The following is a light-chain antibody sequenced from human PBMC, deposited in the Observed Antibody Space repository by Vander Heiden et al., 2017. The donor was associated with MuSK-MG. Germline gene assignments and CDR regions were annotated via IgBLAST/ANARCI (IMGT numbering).Light chain of an antibody. CDR2: QDS. J-gene: IGLJ2*01. CDR3: QAWDSSTVV. CDR1: KVGDKY. V-gene: IGLV3-1*01. Sequence: SYELTQPPSVSVSPGPTASITCSGDKVGDKYACWYQQKPGQALVLVIYQDSKRPAGITERFAGCNSGNTATLTISGTQAMDEADYDCQAWDSSTVVFGGGTKLTVL.